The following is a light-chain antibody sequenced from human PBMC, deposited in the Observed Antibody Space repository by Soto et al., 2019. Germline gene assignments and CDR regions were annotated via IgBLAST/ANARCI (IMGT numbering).Light chain of an antibody. CDR3: QQYNNWPPIT. CDR2: GAY. V-gene: IGKV3-15*01. Sequence: EIVLTQPPGTLSLSPGERATLSCRASQSVSNNLAWLQQKPGQAPRLLIYGAYTRVTGIPARFSGSGSGTEFTLTISSLQSEDFAVYYCQQYNNWPPITFGQGTRLEIK. J-gene: IGKJ5*01. CDR1: QSVSNN.